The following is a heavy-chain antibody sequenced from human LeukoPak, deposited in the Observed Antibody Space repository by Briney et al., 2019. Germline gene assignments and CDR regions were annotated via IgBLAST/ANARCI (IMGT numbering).Heavy chain of an antibody. CDR1: GYTFTSYW. CDR2: INPDGGST. J-gene: IGHJ4*02. Sequence: ASVNVSCTGSGYTFTSYWIQWVRQAPGQGLEWMGLINPDGGSTAYAHRFQGRVTMTRDTSTSTVYMDLSSLRSEDTAMYYCARAPRNSSTMLDYWGQGTLVTVSS. D-gene: IGHD6-13*01. V-gene: IGHV1-46*01. CDR3: ARAPRNSSTMLDY.